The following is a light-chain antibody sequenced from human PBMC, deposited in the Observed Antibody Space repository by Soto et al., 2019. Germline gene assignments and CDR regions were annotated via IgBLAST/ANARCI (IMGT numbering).Light chain of an antibody. CDR3: MQALQTPPT. Sequence: VVMTQSPLSLPVTLGQPASISCRSSQSLAYSDGNTYLTWFQQRPGQSPRRLIYKISDRDSGVPDRFSGSGSGTDFTLKISRVEAEDVGVYYCMQALQTPPTFGGGTKVDIK. CDR1: QSLAYSDGNTY. CDR2: KIS. V-gene: IGKV2-30*01. J-gene: IGKJ4*01.